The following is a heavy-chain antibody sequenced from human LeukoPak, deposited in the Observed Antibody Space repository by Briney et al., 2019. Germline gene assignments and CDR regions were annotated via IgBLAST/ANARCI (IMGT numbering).Heavy chain of an antibody. CDR1: GFTFSSYS. CDR3: ARLWMGGGTVSD. J-gene: IGHJ4*02. V-gene: IGHV3-48*02. CDR2: ISSSSSTI. D-gene: IGHD1-26*01. Sequence: PGGSLRLSCAASGFTFSSYSMNWVRQAPGKGLEWVSYISSSSSTIYYADSVKGRFTISRDNAKNSLYLQMNTLTDEDTAVYSCARLWMGGGTVSDWGPGTVVTVSA.